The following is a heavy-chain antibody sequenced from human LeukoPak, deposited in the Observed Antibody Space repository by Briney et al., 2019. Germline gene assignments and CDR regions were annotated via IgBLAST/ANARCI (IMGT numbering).Heavy chain of an antibody. CDR1: GYNFIYYY. J-gene: IGHJ4*02. V-gene: IGHV1-46*01. CDR2: INPSGGST. D-gene: IGHD6-19*01. Sequence: ASVKVSCKTSGYNFIYYYIHWVRQAPGQGLEWMALINPSGGSTSYAQKFQGRVTMTRDTSTSTVYMELRSLRSEDTAVYYCARGPHSSGWYGLDYWGQGTLVTVSS. CDR3: ARGPHSSGWYGLDY.